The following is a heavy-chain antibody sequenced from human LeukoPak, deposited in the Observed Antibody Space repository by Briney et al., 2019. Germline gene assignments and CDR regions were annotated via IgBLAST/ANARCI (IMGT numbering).Heavy chain of an antibody. CDR1: GGSFSGYY. CDR3: ARKSQILRYFDWPTHGMDV. J-gene: IGHJ6*02. Sequence: SETLSLTCAVYGGSFSGYYWSWIRQPPGKGLEWIGEINHSGSTNYNPSLKSRVTISVDTSKNQFPLKLSSVTAADTAVYYCARKSQILRYFDWPTHGMDVWGQGTTVTVSS. D-gene: IGHD3-9*01. CDR2: INHSGST. V-gene: IGHV4-34*01.